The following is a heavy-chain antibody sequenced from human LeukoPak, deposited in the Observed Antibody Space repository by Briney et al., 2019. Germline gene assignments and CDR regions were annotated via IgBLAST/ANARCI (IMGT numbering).Heavy chain of an antibody. Sequence: SETLSLTCTVSGGSISSSSNYWGWIRQPPGKGLEWSGSIYYRGSTYYNPSLKSRVTISVDTSKNQFSLKLSSVTAADTAVYYCARHPTARDYYGSPYYFDYWGQGTLVTVSS. CDR2: IYYRGST. CDR1: GGSISSSSNY. J-gene: IGHJ4*02. D-gene: IGHD3-10*01. V-gene: IGHV4-39*01. CDR3: ARHPTARDYYGSPYYFDY.